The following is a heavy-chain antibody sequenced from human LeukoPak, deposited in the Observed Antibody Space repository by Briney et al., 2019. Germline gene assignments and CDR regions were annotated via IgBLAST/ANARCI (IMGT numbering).Heavy chain of an antibody. CDR2: ISYDGSNK. J-gene: IGHJ3*02. D-gene: IGHD2-2*01. CDR3: ASSRGAFDI. Sequence: GGSLRLSCAASGFTFSSYGMHWVRQAPGKGLEWVAVISYDGSNKYYADSVKGRFTISRDNSKNTLYLQMNSLRAEDTAVDYYASSRGAFDIWGQGRMVTASS. CDR1: GFTFSSYG. V-gene: IGHV3-30*03.